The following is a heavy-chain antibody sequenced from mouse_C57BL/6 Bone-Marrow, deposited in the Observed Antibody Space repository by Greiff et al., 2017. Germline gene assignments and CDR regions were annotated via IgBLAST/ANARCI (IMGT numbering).Heavy chain of an antibody. D-gene: IGHD2-4*01. CDR3: ARRRLRRGDFGV. CDR2: INPSTGGT. V-gene: IGHV1-42*01. J-gene: IGHJ1*03. Sequence: VQLQQSGPELVKPGASVKISCKASGYSFTGYYMNWVKQSPEKSLEWIGEINPSTGGTTYNQKFKAKATLTVDKSSSTAYMQLKSLTSEDSAVYYCARRRLRRGDFGVWGTGTTVTVSS. CDR1: GYSFTGYY.